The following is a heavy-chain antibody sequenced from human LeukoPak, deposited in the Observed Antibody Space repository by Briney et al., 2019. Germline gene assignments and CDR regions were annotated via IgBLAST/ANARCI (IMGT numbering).Heavy chain of an antibody. CDR2: INPNSGCT. J-gene: IGHJ5*02. CDR3: ASAAFGTREDVWFPP. V-gene: IGHV1-2*02. Sequence: GASLKVSCKAAGYTFTGYYMHWVRQAPGQGLEWVGWINPNSGCTNYAQKFHGRVTMTRDTSISTASMELSRLRSDDTAVSYCASAAFGTREDVWFPPCGQGPLVPVSS. D-gene: IGHD3-3*02. CDR1: GYTFTGYY.